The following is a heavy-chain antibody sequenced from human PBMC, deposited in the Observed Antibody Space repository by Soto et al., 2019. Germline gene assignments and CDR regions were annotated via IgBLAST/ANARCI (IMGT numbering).Heavy chain of an antibody. J-gene: IGHJ4*02. CDR1: GFTFSSYS. CDR3: AKPSYSSGWNFDY. V-gene: IGHV3-23*01. Sequence: GGSLRLSCAASGFTFSSYSMNWVRQAPGKGLEWVSAISGSSGSTYYADSVKGRFTISRDNSKNTLYLQMNSLRAEDTAVYYCAKPSYSSGWNFDYWGQGTLVTVSS. D-gene: IGHD6-19*01. CDR2: ISGSSGST.